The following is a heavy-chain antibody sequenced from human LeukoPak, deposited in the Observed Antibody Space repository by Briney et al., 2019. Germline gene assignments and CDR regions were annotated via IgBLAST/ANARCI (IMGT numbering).Heavy chain of an antibody. CDR1: GFSFINYA. J-gene: IGHJ5*01. D-gene: IGHD3-3*01. CDR2: IWHDSRNE. Sequence: GGSLRLSCAASGFSFINYAMHWFRQAPGKGLEWVAVIWHDSRNEYYLNSVKGRFTISRDNPNNRLYLAMNSLRTEDTAVYFCARVMYDFWIPRYPLAFNSWGNGTPVIVSS. V-gene: IGHV3-33*08. CDR3: ARVMYDFWIPRYPLAFNS.